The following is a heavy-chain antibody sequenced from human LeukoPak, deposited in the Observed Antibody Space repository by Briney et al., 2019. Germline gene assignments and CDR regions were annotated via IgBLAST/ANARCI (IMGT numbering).Heavy chain of an antibody. CDR3: ARGPPLFDP. CDR1: GFTFSSYW. V-gene: IGHV3-48*01. J-gene: IGHJ5*02. CDR2: ISTSGSAM. Sequence: GGSLRLSCAASGFTFSSYWMSWVRQAPGKGLEWISYISTSGSAMYYADSVKGRFTISRDNAKNSLYLQMSSLRAEDTAVYYCARGPPLFDPWGQGTLVTVSS.